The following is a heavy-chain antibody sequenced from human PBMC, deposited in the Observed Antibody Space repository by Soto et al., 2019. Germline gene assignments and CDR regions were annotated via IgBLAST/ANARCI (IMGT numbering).Heavy chain of an antibody. D-gene: IGHD5-12*01. J-gene: IGHJ4*02. CDR2: IYHSGST. CDR1: GYSISSGYY. V-gene: IGHV4-38-2*02. Sequence: TSETLSLTCAVSGYSISSGYYWGWIRQPPGKGLEWIGSIYHSGSTYYNPSLKSRVTISVDTSKNQFSLKLSSVTAADTAVYYCARDLFRYSGYDRHFDYWGQGTLVTVSS. CDR3: ARDLFRYSGYDRHFDY.